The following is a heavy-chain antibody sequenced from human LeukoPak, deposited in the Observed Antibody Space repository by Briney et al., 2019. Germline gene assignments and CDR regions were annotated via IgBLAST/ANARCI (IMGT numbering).Heavy chain of an antibody. CDR3: ARSTMTTVTTHDAFDI. Sequence: SVKVSCKASGGTFSSYAISWVRQAPGQGLEWMGGIIPIFGTANYAQKFQGRVTITADGSTSTAYMELSSLRSEDTAVYYCARSTMTTVTTHDAFDIWGQGTMVTVSS. CDR1: GGTFSSYA. D-gene: IGHD4-17*01. CDR2: IIPIFGTA. V-gene: IGHV1-69*13. J-gene: IGHJ3*02.